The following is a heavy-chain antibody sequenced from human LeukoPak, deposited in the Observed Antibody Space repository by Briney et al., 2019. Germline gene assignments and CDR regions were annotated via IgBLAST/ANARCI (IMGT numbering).Heavy chain of an antibody. CDR3: AKDRADSGSYSYFDY. CDR2: ISWDDGST. Sequence: GGSLRLSCAASGFTFDDYAMHWVRQAPGKGLEWVSLISWDDGSTYYADSVKGRFTISRDNIKNSLYLQMNSLRAEDTALYYCAKDRADSGSYSYFDYWGQGTLVTVSS. V-gene: IGHV3-43D*03. D-gene: IGHD1-26*01. J-gene: IGHJ4*02. CDR1: GFTFDDYA.